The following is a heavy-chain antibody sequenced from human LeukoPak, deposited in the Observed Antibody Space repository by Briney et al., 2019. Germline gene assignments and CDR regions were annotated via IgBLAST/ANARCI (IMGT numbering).Heavy chain of an antibody. CDR1: GGTFSSYA. D-gene: IGHD3-22*01. J-gene: IGHJ4*02. CDR3: ARETPHYDSSGFYFDY. Sequence: ASVKVSCKASGGTFSSYAISWVRQAPGQGLEWMGGIIPIFGTANYAQKFQGRVTITADKSTSTAYMELSSLRSEDTAVYYCARETPHYDSSGFYFDYWGQGTLVTVSS. CDR2: IIPIFGTA. V-gene: IGHV1-69*06.